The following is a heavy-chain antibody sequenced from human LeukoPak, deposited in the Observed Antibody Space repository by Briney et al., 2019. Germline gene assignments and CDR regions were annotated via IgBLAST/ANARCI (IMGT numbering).Heavy chain of an antibody. J-gene: IGHJ4*02. CDR2: IYTSGST. V-gene: IGHV4-4*07. CDR3: ARDRYDFWSGYQFDY. D-gene: IGHD3-3*01. Sequence: SETLSLTCTVSGGSISSYYWSWIRQPAGKGLEWLGRIYTSGSTNYNPSLKSRVTMSVDTSKNQFSLKLSSVTAADTAVYYCARDRYDFWSGYQFDYWGQGTLVTVSS. CDR1: GGSISSYY.